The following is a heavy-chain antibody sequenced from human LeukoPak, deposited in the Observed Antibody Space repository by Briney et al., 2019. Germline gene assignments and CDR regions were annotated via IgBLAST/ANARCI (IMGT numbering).Heavy chain of an antibody. CDR3: ASINFGGGGYKHGAFDI. D-gene: IGHD5-24*01. CDR2: IYPGDSDT. J-gene: IGHJ3*02. CDR1: GYSFTSYW. V-gene: IGHV5-51*01. Sequence: GESLKISCSGSGYSFTSYWIGWGSHMPGKGLEWMGSIYPGDSDTRYSPSLQGQVTISADKSNSPAYLQWSHLKASDTAMYYCASINFGGGGYKHGAFDIWGQGTMITVSS.